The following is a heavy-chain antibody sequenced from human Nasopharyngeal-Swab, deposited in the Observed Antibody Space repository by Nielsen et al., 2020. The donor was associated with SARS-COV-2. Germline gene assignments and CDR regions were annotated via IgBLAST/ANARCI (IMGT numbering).Heavy chain of an antibody. V-gene: IGHV1-8*01. CDR2: MNPNSGNT. Sequence: ASVKVSCKASGYTFTSYDINWVRQAPGQGLEWMGWMNPNSGNTGYAQEFQGRVTMTRNTSISTAYMELSSLRSEDTAVYYCARDREPGIAYYYGMDVWGQGTTVTVSS. CDR3: ARDREPGIAYYYGMDV. D-gene: IGHD6-13*01. J-gene: IGHJ6*02. CDR1: GYTFTSYD.